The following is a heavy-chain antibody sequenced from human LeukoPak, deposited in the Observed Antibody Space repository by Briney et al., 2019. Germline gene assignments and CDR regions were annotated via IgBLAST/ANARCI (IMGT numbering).Heavy chain of an antibody. V-gene: IGHV3-30*02. CDR1: GFTFSTYG. D-gene: IGHD5-12*01. CDR3: AKGYSGGSGYYDY. Sequence: PGGSLRLSCAASGFTFSTYGMHWVRQAPGKGLEWVAFLRLDGINKYYADSVKGRFTISRDNSKNTLYLQMNSLRAEDTAIYYCAKGYSGGSGYYDYWGQGTRVTVSS. J-gene: IGHJ4*02. CDR2: LRLDGINK.